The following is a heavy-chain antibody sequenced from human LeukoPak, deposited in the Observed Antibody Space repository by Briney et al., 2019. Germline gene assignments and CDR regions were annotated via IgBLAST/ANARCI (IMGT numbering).Heavy chain of an antibody. Sequence: ASVKVSCKASGYTFTSYGMNWVRQAPGQGLEWMGWINTNTGNPTYAQGFTGRFVFSLDTSASTAYLQISSLKAEDTAVYYCARGSSSGWSQNYYYYYGMDVWGQGTTVTVSS. CDR3: ARGSSSGWSQNYYYYYGMDV. J-gene: IGHJ6*02. CDR2: INTNTGNP. V-gene: IGHV7-4-1*02. D-gene: IGHD6-19*01. CDR1: GYTFTSYG.